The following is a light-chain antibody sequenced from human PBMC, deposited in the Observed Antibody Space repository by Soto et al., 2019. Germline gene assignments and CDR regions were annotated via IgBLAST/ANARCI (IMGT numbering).Light chain of an antibody. CDR1: QSLVYHDGNTY. V-gene: IGKV2-30*01. Sequence: DVVMTQSPLSLTVTLGQPASISCRSSQSLVYHDGNTYLSWFLQRPGQSPRRLIYNVSNRDSRVPDRFSGSGSGTDFTLTISRVEAEDVGIYYCMQGTHWPPYTFGQGTKLEIK. CDR3: MQGTHWPPYT. CDR2: NVS. J-gene: IGKJ2*01.